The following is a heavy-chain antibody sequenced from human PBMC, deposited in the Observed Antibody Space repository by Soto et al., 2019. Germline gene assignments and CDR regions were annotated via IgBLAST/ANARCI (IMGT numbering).Heavy chain of an antibody. CDR3: ASRYDSSDY. D-gene: IGHD3-22*01. J-gene: IGHJ4*02. CDR2: IIPILGIA. CDR1: GGTFSSYT. V-gene: IGHV1-69*02. Sequence: QVQLVQSGAEVKKPGSSVKVSCKASGGTFSSYTISWVRQAPGQGLEWMGRIIPILGIANYAQKFQGRVTITADKSTSTAYMELRSLRPEDRAVYYCASRYDSSDYWGQGTLVTVSS.